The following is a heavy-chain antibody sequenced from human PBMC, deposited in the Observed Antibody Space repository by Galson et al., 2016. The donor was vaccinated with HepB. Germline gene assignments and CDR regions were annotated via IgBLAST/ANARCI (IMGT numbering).Heavy chain of an antibody. Sequence: SVKVSCKASGGTFSSFPINWVRQAPGQGLEWMGAIVPILGTTQYAQIFQDRLTLSADESSNTAYLELSSLRSDDTALYFCARNAAGLVAFDIWGQGTLLSVSS. CDR2: IVPILGTT. J-gene: IGHJ3*02. D-gene: IGHD6-13*01. CDR3: ARNAAGLVAFDI. V-gene: IGHV1-69*13. CDR1: GGTFSSFP.